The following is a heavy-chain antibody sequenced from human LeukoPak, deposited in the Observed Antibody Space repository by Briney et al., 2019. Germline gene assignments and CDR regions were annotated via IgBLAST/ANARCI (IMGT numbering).Heavy chain of an antibody. Sequence: PGGSLRLSCAASGFTFSDYYMSWIRQAPGKGLEWVSYISSSGSTIYYADSVKGRFTISRDNAKNSLYLQMNSLRAEDTAVYYCARVKGIGIPNAFDIWGQGTMVTVSS. CDR1: GFTFSDYY. D-gene: IGHD1-14*01. CDR2: ISSSGSTI. J-gene: IGHJ3*02. V-gene: IGHV3-11*01. CDR3: ARVKGIGIPNAFDI.